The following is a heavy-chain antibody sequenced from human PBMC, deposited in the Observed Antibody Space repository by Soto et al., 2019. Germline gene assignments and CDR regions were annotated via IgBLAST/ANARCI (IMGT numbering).Heavy chain of an antibody. CDR1: GFTFSNYA. V-gene: IGHV3-23*01. CDR3: AKGSSYPRPYYFDN. Sequence: GGSLRLSCAASGFTFSNYAMSWVRQAPGKGLEWISAITGSGDSTYHADSVKDRLSISRDNSTNTLFLQLNSLRAEDTAVYYSAKGSSYPRPYYFDNGGQGALVTASS. D-gene: IGHD3-10*01. J-gene: IGHJ4*02. CDR2: ITGSGDST.